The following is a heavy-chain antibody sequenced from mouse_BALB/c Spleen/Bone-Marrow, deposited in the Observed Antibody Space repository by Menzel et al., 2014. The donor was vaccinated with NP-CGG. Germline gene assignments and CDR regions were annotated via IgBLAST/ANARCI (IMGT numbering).Heavy chain of an antibody. Sequence: VKLVESGPGLVAPSQRLSIPCTVSGFSLTSYSVHWVRQPPGKGLEWLGVIWAGGSTNYNSALMSRLSISKDNSKSQVFLKMSSLQTDDTAMFYCARDDDSYAMDYWGQGTSVTVSS. J-gene: IGHJ4*01. CDR2: IWAGGST. V-gene: IGHV2-9*02. CDR1: GFSLTSYS. CDR3: ARDDDSYAMDY. D-gene: IGHD2-3*01.